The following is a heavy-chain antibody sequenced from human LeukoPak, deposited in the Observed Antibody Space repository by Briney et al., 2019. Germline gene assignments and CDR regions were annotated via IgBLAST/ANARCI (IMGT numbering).Heavy chain of an antibody. V-gene: IGHV4-61*02. CDR3: ARGTGTTSYFDY. D-gene: IGHD1-7*01. CDR1: GASISSGSYY. Sequence: PSQTLSLTCTVSGASISSGSYYWSWIRQPAGKGLEWIGRIYTSGSTNYNPSLKSRVTISVDTSKNQFSLKLSSVTAADTAVYYCARGTGTTSYFDYWGQGTLVTVSS. J-gene: IGHJ4*02. CDR2: IYTSGST.